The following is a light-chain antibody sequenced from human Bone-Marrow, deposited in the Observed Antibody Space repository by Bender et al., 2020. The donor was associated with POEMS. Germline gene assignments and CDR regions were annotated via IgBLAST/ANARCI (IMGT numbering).Light chain of an antibody. CDR1: STDVATFGL. CDR2: EVT. J-gene: IGLJ2*01. CDR3: CSHAGLSTPVV. V-gene: IGLV2-23*02. Sequence: QSALTQPASVSGSPGQSITISCTGTSTDVATFGLVSWYQQHPGKAPKLMISEVTQRPSGVSSRFSGSKSGNTASLTNSGLQAEDEADYYCCSHAGLSTPVVFGGGTHLTVL.